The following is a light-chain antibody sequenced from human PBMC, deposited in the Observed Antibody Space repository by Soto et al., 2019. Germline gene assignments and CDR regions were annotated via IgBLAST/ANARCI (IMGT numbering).Light chain of an antibody. CDR3: AAWDDSLTGWV. Sequence: QPVLTQPASASGTPGQRVTISCSGSNSNIGDNNVYWYQQLPGTAPKLLVYRNDQRPSGVPDRFSGSKSGTSASLAISGLRSEDEADYYCAAWDDSLTGWVFGGGTKLTVL. J-gene: IGLJ3*02. CDR1: NSNIGDNN. V-gene: IGLV1-47*01. CDR2: RND.